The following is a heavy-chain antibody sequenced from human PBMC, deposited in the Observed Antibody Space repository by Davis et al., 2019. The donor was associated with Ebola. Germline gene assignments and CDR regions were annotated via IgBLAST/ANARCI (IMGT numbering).Heavy chain of an antibody. CDR2: IIPILGIA. D-gene: IGHD4-17*01. CDR1: GYTFTSHG. Sequence: SVKVSCKASGYTFTSHGISWVRQAPGQGLEWTGRIIPILGIANYAQKFQGRVTITADKSTSTAYMELSSLRSEDTAVYYCAIQRSDYGVGGMDVWGQGTTVTVSS. CDR3: AIQRSDYGVGGMDV. J-gene: IGHJ6*02. V-gene: IGHV1-69*04.